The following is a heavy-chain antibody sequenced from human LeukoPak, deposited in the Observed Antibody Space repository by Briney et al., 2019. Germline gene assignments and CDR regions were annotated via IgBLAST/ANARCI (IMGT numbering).Heavy chain of an antibody. CDR3: ARARPYSSGWKYIDY. V-gene: IGHV1-2*02. D-gene: IGHD6-19*01. Sequence: ASVKVSCKASGYTFTGYYMHWVRQAPGRGLEWMGWINPNGGGTNYAQKFQGRVTMTGDTSISTAYMELSRLRSDDTAVYYCARARPYSSGWKYIDYWGQGTLVTVFS. CDR2: INPNGGGT. J-gene: IGHJ4*02. CDR1: GYTFTGYY.